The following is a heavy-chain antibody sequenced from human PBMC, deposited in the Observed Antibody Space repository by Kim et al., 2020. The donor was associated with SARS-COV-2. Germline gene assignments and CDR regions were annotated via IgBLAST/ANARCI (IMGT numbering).Heavy chain of an antibody. Sequence: SVKVSCKACGGTFSSYAISWVRQAPGQGLEWMGRIIPILGIANYAQKFQGRVTITADKSTSTAYMELSSLRSEDTAVYYCASMYSGYDKTVDYWGQGTLVTVSS. CDR1: GGTFSSYA. D-gene: IGHD5-12*01. V-gene: IGHV1-69*04. J-gene: IGHJ4*02. CDR2: IIPILGIA. CDR3: ASMYSGYDKTVDY.